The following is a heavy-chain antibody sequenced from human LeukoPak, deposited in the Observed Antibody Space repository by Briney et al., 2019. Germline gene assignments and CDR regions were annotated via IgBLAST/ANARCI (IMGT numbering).Heavy chain of an antibody. Sequence: GRSLRLSCAASGFTFSSYSMNWVRQAPGKGLEWVSSISSSSSYIYYADSVKGRFTISRDNAKNSLYLQMNSLRAEDTAVYYCARGVAGLFDYWGQGTLVTVSS. V-gene: IGHV3-21*01. CDR2: ISSSSSYI. D-gene: IGHD6-19*01. J-gene: IGHJ4*02. CDR3: ARGVAGLFDY. CDR1: GFTFSSYS.